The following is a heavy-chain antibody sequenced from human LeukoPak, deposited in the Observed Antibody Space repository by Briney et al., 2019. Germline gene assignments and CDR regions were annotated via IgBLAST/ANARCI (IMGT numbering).Heavy chain of an antibody. CDR1: GFTFSSYS. D-gene: IGHD2-2*02. V-gene: IGHV3-21*01. J-gene: IGHJ6*02. CDR3: ARCCSSTSCYTKIAARPGYYYYGMDV. Sequence: PGGSLRLSCAASGFTFSSYSMNWVRQAPGKGLEWVSSISSSSSYIYYADSVKGRFTISRDNAKNSLYLQMNSLRAEDTAVYYCARCCSSTSCYTKIAARPGYYYYGMDVWGQGPRSPSP. CDR2: ISSSSSYI.